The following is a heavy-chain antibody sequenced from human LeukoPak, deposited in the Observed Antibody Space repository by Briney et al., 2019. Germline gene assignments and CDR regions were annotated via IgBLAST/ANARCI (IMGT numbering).Heavy chain of an antibody. D-gene: IGHD3-9*01. Sequence: ASLKVSCKASGYTFTRYYMHWVRQAPGQPLEWIGWIKPNSGGTNYAHKFQGRVTMTSDTSSSTAYMELSRLRSDDTAVYYCARVTGYTIEDYFDYWGQGTLVTVYS. V-gene: IGHV1-2*07. CDR2: IKPNSGGT. CDR1: GYTFTRYY. J-gene: IGHJ4*02. CDR3: ARVTGYTIEDYFDY.